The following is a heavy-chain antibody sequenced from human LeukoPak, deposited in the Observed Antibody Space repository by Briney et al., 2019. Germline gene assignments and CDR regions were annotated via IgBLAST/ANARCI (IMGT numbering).Heavy chain of an antibody. CDR1: GGSISSGAYY. CDR2: IYYSGST. D-gene: IGHD6-13*01. J-gene: IGHJ4*02. CDR3: ARPKRGDSTSWYVDF. V-gene: IGHV4-39*07. Sequence: SETLSLTCTVSGGSISSGAYYWGWIRQPPGKGLEWIGNIYYSGSTYYNPSLKSRITISVDTSKNQFSLKLSSVTAADTAVYFCARPKRGDSTSWYVDFWGQGTLVTVSS.